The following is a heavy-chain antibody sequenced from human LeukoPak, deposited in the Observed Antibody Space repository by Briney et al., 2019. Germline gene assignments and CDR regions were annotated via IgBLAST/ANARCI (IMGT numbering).Heavy chain of an antibody. D-gene: IGHD2-2*01. J-gene: IGHJ3*02. V-gene: IGHV3-64D*06. Sequence: GGALRLSCSGPGFTFSHHAMHWVCQAPGKGVEYTSAINSNGGSTYYADSVKGRFTISRDNSRNTLYLQMSSLRAEDTAVYYCASDIAVVPRAFDIWGQGTMVTVSS. CDR3: ASDIAVVPRAFDI. CDR2: INSNGGST. CDR1: GFTFSHHA.